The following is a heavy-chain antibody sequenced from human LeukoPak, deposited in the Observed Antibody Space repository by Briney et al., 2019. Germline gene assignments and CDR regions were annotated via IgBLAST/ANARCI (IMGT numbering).Heavy chain of an antibody. V-gene: IGHV3-33*01. D-gene: IGHD5-18*01. CDR3: ARTGDTERFDY. Sequence: GGSLRLSCAASGFTFSNYSMHWVGQAPDKGQERVAFIKYDGSRKDYADTVKGRVTISRDNSKNTVHLQMYSLRAEDTAVYYCARTGDTERFDYWGQGTLVTVSS. CDR2: IKYDGSRK. J-gene: IGHJ4*02. CDR1: GFTFSNYS.